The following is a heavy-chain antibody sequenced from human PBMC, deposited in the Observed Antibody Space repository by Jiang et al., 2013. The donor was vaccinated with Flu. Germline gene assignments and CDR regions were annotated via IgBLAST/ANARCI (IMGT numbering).Heavy chain of an antibody. CDR2: VSSSGST. J-gene: IGHJ2*01. CDR1: GDSIRSFD. D-gene: IGHD2-15*01. V-gene: IGHV4-59*01. CDR3: AKETVSGLNQFDL. Sequence: GPGLVKPSEILSLTCTVSGDSIRSFDWSWIRQSPGKGLEWIGHVSSSGSTNYNPSLSSRVSISADTSKNQLSLKVASVTAADSAIYYCAKETVSGLNQFDLWGRGTLVSVSS.